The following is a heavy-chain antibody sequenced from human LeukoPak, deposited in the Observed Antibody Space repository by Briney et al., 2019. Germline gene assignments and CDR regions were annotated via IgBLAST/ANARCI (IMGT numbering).Heavy chain of an antibody. J-gene: IGHJ3*02. D-gene: IGHD1-26*01. CDR3: ASGSGSYFDDDAFDI. V-gene: IGHV3-7*01. Sequence: PGGSLRLSCAASGFTFSSYWMSWVRQAPGKGLEWVANIKQDGSEKYYVDSVKGRFTISRDNAKNSLYLQMNSLRAEDTAVYYCASGSGSYFDDDAFDIWGQGTMVTVSS. CDR2: IKQDGSEK. CDR1: GFTFSSYW.